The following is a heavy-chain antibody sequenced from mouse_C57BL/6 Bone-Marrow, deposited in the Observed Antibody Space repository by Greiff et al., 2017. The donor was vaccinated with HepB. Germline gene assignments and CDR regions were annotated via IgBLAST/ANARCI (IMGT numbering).Heavy chain of an antibody. J-gene: IGHJ1*03. CDR2: IDPSDSYT. Sequence: VQLQQPGAELVMPGASVKLSCKASGYTFTSYWMHWVKQRPGQGLEWIGEIDPSDSYTNYNQKFKGKATLTADKSSSTAYMQLSSLTSEDSAVYFCARFRDGYFDVWGTGTTVTVSS. CDR1: GYTFTSYW. V-gene: IGHV1-69*01. CDR3: ARFRDGYFDV. D-gene: IGHD3-3*01.